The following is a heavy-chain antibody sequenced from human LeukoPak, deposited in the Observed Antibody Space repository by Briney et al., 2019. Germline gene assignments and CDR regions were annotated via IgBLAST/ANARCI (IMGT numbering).Heavy chain of an antibody. Sequence: GGSLRLSCAVSGFICNNFEMNWVRQAPGKGLEWVSYIDISGTSIYYADSVKGRFTIPRDNAKNSLYLQMNSLRDEDTAVYYCARDSSMIHWGQGTLVTVSS. D-gene: IGHD3-22*01. CDR3: ARDSSMIH. V-gene: IGHV3-48*03. CDR1: GFICNNFE. CDR2: IDISGTSI. J-gene: IGHJ4*02.